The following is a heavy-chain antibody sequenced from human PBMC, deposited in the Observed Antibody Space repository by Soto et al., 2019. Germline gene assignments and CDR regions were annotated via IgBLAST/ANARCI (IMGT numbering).Heavy chain of an antibody. CDR3: ARLLRLFFNWFDH. D-gene: IGHD3-22*01. V-gene: IGHV1-18*01. J-gene: IGHJ5*02. CDR1: GGTFTNFG. Sequence: ASGKGSYTTTGGTFTNFGLSWEQQAPGQGLEWMGWIATYNSNRNYAQKFQGRLTLTTDTSTSTAYMELKSLGYDDTAVYYCARLLRLFFNWFDHWGDVTLAPVS. CDR2: IATYNSNR.